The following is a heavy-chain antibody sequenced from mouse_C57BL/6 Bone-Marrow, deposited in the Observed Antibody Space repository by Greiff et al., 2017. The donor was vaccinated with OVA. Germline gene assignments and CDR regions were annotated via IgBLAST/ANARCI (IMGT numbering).Heavy chain of an antibody. V-gene: IGHV1-15*01. CDR3: ARGSIYSFAY. CDR2: IDPETGGT. D-gene: IGHD2-1*01. J-gene: IGHJ3*01. CDR1: GYTFTDYD. Sequence: LVESGAELVRPGASVTLSCKASGYTFTDYDMHWVKQTPVHGLEWIGAIDPETGGTAYNQKFKGKAILTADKSSSTAYMELRSLTSEDSADYYCARGSIYSFAYWGQGTLVTVSA.